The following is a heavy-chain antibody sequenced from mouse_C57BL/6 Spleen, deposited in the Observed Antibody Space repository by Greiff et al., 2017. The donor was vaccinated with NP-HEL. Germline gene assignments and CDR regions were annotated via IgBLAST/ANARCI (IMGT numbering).Heavy chain of an antibody. J-gene: IGHJ2*01. CDR1: GYSITSGYY. CDR3: ARMELSLDPYFDY. Sequence: EVKLEESGPGLVKPSQSLSLTCSVTGYSITSGYYWNWIRQFPGNKLEWMGYISYDGSNNYNPSLKNRISITRDTSKNQFFLKLNSVTTEDTATYYCARMELSLDPYFDYWGQGTTLTVSS. CDR2: ISYDGSN. D-gene: IGHD3-2*02. V-gene: IGHV3-6*01.